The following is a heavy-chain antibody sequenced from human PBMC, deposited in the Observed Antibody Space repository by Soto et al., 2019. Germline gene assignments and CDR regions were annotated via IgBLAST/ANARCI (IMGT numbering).Heavy chain of an antibody. V-gene: IGHV1-18*01. Sequence: ASVKVSCKASGYTYSIYGINWVRQAPGQGLEWMGWTRPNNGNTKYAQNLQGRVTMTTDTSTSTAYMELRSLRPDDTAVYYCVRDLDGSGSYYTDYWGQGTLVTVSS. J-gene: IGHJ4*02. CDR1: GYTYSIYG. CDR3: VRDLDGSGSYYTDY. CDR2: TRPNNGNT. D-gene: IGHD3-10*01.